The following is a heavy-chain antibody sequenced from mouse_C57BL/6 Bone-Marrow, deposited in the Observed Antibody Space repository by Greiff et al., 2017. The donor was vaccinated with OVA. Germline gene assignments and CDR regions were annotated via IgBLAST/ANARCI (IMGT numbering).Heavy chain of an antibody. CDR3: ARRDYYGSSPSFYFDV. CDR2: IHPNSGST. J-gene: IGHJ1*03. Sequence: QVQLQQPGAELVKPGASVKLSCKASGYTFTSYWMHWVKQRPGQGLEWIGMIHPNSGSTNYNEKFKSKATLTVDKSSSTAYMQLSSLTSEDSAVYYCARRDYYGSSPSFYFDVWGTGTTVTVSS. D-gene: IGHD1-1*01. V-gene: IGHV1-64*01. CDR1: GYTFTSYW.